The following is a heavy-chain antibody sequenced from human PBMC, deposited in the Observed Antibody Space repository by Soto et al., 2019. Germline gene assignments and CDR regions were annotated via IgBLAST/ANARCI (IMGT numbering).Heavy chain of an antibody. CDR2: ISSDGSNK. V-gene: IGHV3-30-3*01. D-gene: IGHD6-19*01. CDR1: GFTFSSYA. J-gene: IGHJ4*02. Sequence: GGSLRLSCAASGFTFSSYAMHWVRQAPGKGLEWVTIISSDGSNKYYADSVKGRLTISRDSSKNTLFLQMNNLRPDDTAVYYCARTYRSGWYSFDYWGRGTLVTVSS. CDR3: ARTYRSGWYSFDY.